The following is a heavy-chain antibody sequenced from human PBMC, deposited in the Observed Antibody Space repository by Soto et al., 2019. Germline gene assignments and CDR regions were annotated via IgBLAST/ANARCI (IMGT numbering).Heavy chain of an antibody. D-gene: IGHD2-15*01. CDR1: GGSFSGYY. V-gene: IGHV4-34*01. J-gene: IGHJ4*02. Sequence: QVQLQQWGAGLLKPSETLSLTCAVYGGSFSGYYWSWIRQPPGKGLEWIGEINHSGSTNYNPSLKSRVTISVDTSKNQFSLKLSSVTAADTAVYCCARGSKGGLGRPLDYWGQGTLVTVSS. CDR2: INHSGST. CDR3: ARGSKGGLGRPLDY.